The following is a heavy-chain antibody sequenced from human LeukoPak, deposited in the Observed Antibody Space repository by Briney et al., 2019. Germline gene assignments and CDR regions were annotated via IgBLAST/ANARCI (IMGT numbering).Heavy chain of an antibody. CDR3: ATGDYSGTKPDPIDM. CDR2: ITPNSDDT. CDR1: GYTFTSYA. J-gene: IGHJ3*02. Sequence: ASVKVSCKASGYTFTSYAMNWVRQAPGQGLEWMGCITPNSDDTDYAQKFQGRITMSRDTSINTAYMELTRLRSDDTAVYYCATGDYSGTKPDPIDMWGQGTMVTVSS. D-gene: IGHD3-10*01. V-gene: IGHV1-2*02.